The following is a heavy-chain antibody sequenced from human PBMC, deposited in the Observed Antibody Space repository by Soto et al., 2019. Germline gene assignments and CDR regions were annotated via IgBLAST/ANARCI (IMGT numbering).Heavy chain of an antibody. CDR2: IYWNEDK. CDR3: LHTVPVKHIKGGHYFDY. D-gene: IGHD2-8*02. J-gene: IGHJ4*02. CDR1: AFSLSTDGVG. V-gene: IGHV2-5*01. Sequence: SGPTLVNPTQTLTLTCTFSAFSLSTDGVGVGWIRQPPGKPLEWLAVIYWNEDKRYSRSLKSRLSITKDTSKNQVVLTMTTMDPVDTATYYCLHTVPVKHIKGGHYFDYWCPGILVTVSS.